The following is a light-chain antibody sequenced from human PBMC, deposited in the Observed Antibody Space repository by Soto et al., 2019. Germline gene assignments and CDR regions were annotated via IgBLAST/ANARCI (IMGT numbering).Light chain of an antibody. Sequence: QSALAQPPSASGSPGRSATISCTGTSSDVGGYNYVSWYQQHPGKAPKLMIYEVSKRPSGVPDRFSGSKSGNTASLTVSGLQAEDEADYYCSSYAGSNNLRVFGTGTKVTVL. J-gene: IGLJ1*01. CDR1: SSDVGGYNY. CDR3: SSYAGSNNLRV. V-gene: IGLV2-8*01. CDR2: EVS.